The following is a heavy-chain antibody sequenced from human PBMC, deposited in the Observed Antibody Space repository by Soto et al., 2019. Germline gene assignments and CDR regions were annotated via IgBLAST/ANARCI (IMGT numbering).Heavy chain of an antibody. CDR3: ARDQPDYYDSSGYEWFDP. CDR1: GYTFTSYA. Sequence: ASVKVSCKASGYTFTSYAMHWVRQAPGQRLEWMGWINAGNGNTKYSQKFQGRVTITRDTSASTAYMELSSLRSEDTAVYYCARDQPDYYDSSGYEWFDPWGQGTLVTVSS. V-gene: IGHV1-3*01. D-gene: IGHD3-22*01. CDR2: INAGNGNT. J-gene: IGHJ5*02.